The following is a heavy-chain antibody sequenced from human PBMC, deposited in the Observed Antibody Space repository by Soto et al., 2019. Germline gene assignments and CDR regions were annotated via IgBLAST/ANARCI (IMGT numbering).Heavy chain of an antibody. D-gene: IGHD3-22*01. J-gene: IGHJ4*02. V-gene: IGHV4-31*03. CDR3: ARDGGMGGDSSGHDY. CDR1: GGSISSGGYY. Sequence: QVQLQESGPGLVKPSQTLSLTCTVSGGSISSGGYYWSWIRQHPGKGLEWIGYVYYSGSTHYNPYLQSRVTISVDTSKNQFSLKLSSVPAADTAVYYWARDGGMGGDSSGHDYWGQGTLVTVSS. CDR2: VYYSGST.